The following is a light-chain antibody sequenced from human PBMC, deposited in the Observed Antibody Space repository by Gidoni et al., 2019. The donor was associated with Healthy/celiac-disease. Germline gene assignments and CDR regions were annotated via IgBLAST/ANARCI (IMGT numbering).Light chain of an antibody. CDR1: QSISSY. J-gene: IGKJ4*01. CDR3: QQSYSTPLT. Sequence: DIQMTQSPSSLSASVGDRVTITCRASQSISSYLNWYQQKPGKAPKLLIYAASSLQSGVPSRFSGSGSGTDFTVTISSLQPEDFATYYCQQSYSTPLTVGGXTKVEIK. CDR2: AAS. V-gene: IGKV1-39*01.